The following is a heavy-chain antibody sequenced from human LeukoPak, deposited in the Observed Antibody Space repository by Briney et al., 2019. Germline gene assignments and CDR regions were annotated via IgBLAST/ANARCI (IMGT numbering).Heavy chain of an antibody. CDR2: IIPILGIA. D-gene: IGHD4-23*01. V-gene: IGHV1-69*04. CDR1: GGTFSSYA. J-gene: IGHJ3*02. CDR3: ARETLDYGGNFDAFDI. Sequence: ASVKVSCKASGGTFSSYAISRVRQAPGQGLEWMGRIIPILGIANYAQKFQGRVTITADKSTSTAYMELSSLRSEDTAVYYCARETLDYGGNFDAFDIWGQGTMVTVSS.